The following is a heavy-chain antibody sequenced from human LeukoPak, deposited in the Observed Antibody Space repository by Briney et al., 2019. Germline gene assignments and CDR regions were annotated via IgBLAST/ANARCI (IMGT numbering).Heavy chain of an antibody. CDR1: GYTFTSYG. J-gene: IGHJ4*02. V-gene: IGHV1-18*01. CDR3: ARRETRYSSGWYLDY. D-gene: IGHD6-19*01. CDR2: ISVYNGNT. Sequence: ASVKVSCKASGYTFTSYGISWVRQAPGQGLEWMGWISVYNGNTNYAQKLQGRVTMTTDTSTSTAYMELRSLRSDDTAVYYCARRETRYSSGWYLDYWGQGTLVTVSS.